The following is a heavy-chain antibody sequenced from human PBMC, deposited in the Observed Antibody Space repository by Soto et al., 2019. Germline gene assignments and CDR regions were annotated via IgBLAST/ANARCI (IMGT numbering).Heavy chain of an antibody. CDR3: AKSPGMYYYDSSGYYHYDY. D-gene: IGHD3-22*01. Sequence: SETLSLTCTVSGGSISSGDYYWSWIRQPPGKGLEWIGYIYYSGSTYYNPSLKNQVTMSVDTSKNKFSLKLSSVTAADTAVYYCAKSPGMYYYDSSGYYHYDYWGQGTLVTVSS. J-gene: IGHJ4*02. CDR1: GGSISSGDYY. V-gene: IGHV4-30-4*01. CDR2: IYYSGST.